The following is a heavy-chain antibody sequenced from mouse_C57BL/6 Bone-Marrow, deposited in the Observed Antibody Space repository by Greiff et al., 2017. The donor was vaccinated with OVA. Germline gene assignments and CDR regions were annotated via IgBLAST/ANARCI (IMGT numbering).Heavy chain of an antibody. CDR3: ARRLVATSFDY. D-gene: IGHD1-1*01. V-gene: IGHV5-9*01. J-gene: IGHJ2*01. Sequence: VQLKESGGGLVKPGGSLKLSCAASGFTFSSYTMSWVRQTPEKRLEWVATISGGGGNTYYPDSVKGRFTISRDNAKNTLYLQMSSLRSEDTALYYCARRLVATSFDYWGQGTTLTVSS. CDR2: ISGGGGNT. CDR1: GFTFSSYT.